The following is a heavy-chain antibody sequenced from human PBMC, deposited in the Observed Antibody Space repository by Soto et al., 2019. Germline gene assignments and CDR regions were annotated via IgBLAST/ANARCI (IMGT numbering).Heavy chain of an antibody. CDR1: GFTFSSYA. V-gene: IGHV3-23*01. CDR3: AKDGITIFGVVSGWFDP. CDR2: ISGSGGST. Sequence: EVQLLESGGGLVQPGGSLRLSCAASGFTFSSYAMSWVRQAPGKGLEWVSAISGSGGSTYYADSVKGRFTISRDNSKNTLYLQMNSVRAEDTAVYYCAKDGITIFGVVSGWFDPWGQGTLVTVSS. D-gene: IGHD3-3*01. J-gene: IGHJ5*02.